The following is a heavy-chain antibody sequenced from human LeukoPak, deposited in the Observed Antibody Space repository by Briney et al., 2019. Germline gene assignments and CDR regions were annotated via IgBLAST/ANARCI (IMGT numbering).Heavy chain of an antibody. CDR1: GFTFSSYG. V-gene: IGHV3-30*02. D-gene: IGHD2-8*02. CDR3: AKRQGVGEHPPGGAFDI. J-gene: IGHJ3*02. CDR2: IRYDGSNK. Sequence: GGSLRLSCAASGFTFSSYGMHWVRQAPGKGLEWVAFIRYDGSNKYYADSVKGRFTISRDNSKNTLYLQMNSLRAEDTAVYYCAKRQGVGEHPPGGAFDIWGQGTMVTVSS.